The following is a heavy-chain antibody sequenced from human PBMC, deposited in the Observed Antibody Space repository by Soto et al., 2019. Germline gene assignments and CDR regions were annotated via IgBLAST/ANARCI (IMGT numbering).Heavy chain of an antibody. V-gene: IGHV4-4*02. Sequence: TLSLTCAVSGGSISSSNWWSWVRQPPGKGLEWIGEIYHSGSTNYNPSLKSRVTISVDKSKNQFSLKLSSVTAADTAVYYCASHYYGSGSPSDYWGQGTLVTVSS. CDR1: GGSISSSNW. J-gene: IGHJ4*02. CDR3: ASHYYGSGSPSDY. CDR2: IYHSGST. D-gene: IGHD3-10*01.